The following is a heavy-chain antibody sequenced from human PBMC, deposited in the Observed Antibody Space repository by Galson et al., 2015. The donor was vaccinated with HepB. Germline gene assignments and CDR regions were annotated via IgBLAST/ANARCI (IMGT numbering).Heavy chain of an antibody. CDR2: VYPGDSDT. J-gene: IGHJ6*04. Sequence: QSGAEVKKPGESLQISCKASGYRFTNNWIGWVRQMPGKGLEWLGSVYPGDSDTRYNPSLQGQVTISADKSISTAYLHWSSLKASDTAVYYCTRWGSEYTFYCDMDVWGRGTTVIVSS. CDR3: TRWGSEYTFYCDMDV. D-gene: IGHD2/OR15-2a*01. CDR1: GYRFTNNW. V-gene: IGHV5-51*03.